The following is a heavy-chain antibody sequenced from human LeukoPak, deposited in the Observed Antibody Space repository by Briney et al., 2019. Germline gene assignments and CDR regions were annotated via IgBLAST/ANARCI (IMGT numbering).Heavy chain of an antibody. J-gene: IGHJ3*02. CDR1: GGSISSSSYY. V-gene: IGHV4-39*01. D-gene: IGHD5-18*01. CDR2: IYYSGST. CDR3: ARRIQLWLHAFDI. Sequence: PSETLSLTCTVSGGSISSSSYYWGWIRQPPGKGLEWLGSIYYSGSTYYIPSHKCRVTISVDTSKNQFSLKLSSVTAADTAVYYCARRIQLWLHAFDIWGQGTMVTVSS.